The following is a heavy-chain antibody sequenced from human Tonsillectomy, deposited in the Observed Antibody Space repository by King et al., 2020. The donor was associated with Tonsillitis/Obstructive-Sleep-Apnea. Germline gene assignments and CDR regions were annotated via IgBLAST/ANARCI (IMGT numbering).Heavy chain of an antibody. J-gene: IGHJ4*02. Sequence: VQLQESGPGLGKPSETLSLTCTVSGASISSYYWTWIRQPPGKGLEWIGYIYYSGDTNYNPSLKSRVTISVVTSKNQFSLKLSSVTAADTAVYYCARQMGAAFDYWGQGNLVTVSS. CDR2: IYYSGDT. CDR3: ARQMGAAFDY. D-gene: IGHD1-26*01. V-gene: IGHV4-59*08. CDR1: GASISSYY.